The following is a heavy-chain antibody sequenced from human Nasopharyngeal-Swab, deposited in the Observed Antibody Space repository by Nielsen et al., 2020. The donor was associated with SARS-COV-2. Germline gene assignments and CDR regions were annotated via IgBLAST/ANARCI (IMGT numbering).Heavy chain of an antibody. CDR1: RLTFNNYN. Sequence: LSCAASRLTFNNYNFNWVRQSRGKALEWVSSISSSSSYIYYADSVKGRFTISRDNAKNSLYLQMNSLRAEDTAVYYCARDVLDYDFWSAYFMDVWGQGTTVTVSS. CDR2: ISSSSSYI. D-gene: IGHD3-3*01. CDR3: ARDVLDYDFWSAYFMDV. J-gene: IGHJ6*02. V-gene: IGHV3-21*01.